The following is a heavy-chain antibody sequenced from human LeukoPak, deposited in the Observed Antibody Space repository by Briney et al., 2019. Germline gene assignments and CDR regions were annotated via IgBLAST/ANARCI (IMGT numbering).Heavy chain of an antibody. CDR2: IGTSGGST. Sequence: GGSLRLSCAASGFTFHNFAMSWVRQAPGKGLELVSGIGTSGGSTYYADSVTGRFTISRDNSKNTLYLQMNSLRADDKATNYLAKVGSTIATSSYYYMDVWGNGTTVAVSS. CDR3: AKVGSTIATSSYYYMDV. CDR1: GFTFHNFA. V-gene: IGHV3-23*01. D-gene: IGHD4-11*01. J-gene: IGHJ6*03.